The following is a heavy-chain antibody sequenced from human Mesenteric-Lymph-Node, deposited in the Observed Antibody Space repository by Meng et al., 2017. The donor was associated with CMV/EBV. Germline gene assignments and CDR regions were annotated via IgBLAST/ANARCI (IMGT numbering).Heavy chain of an antibody. J-gene: IGHJ4*02. V-gene: IGHV3-23*01. Sequence: GGSLRPSCAASGSTSNRHSMTWVRQAPGKGLEWVVTIHSTGGGTFYAACVKGRFTISRDNSEDRLFLQMYSLRAEDTAKYYCARESEVLQYLEWFSVFDYWGQGALVTVSS. CDR1: GSTSNRHS. D-gene: IGHD3-3*01. CDR3: ARESEVLQYLEWFSVFDY. CDR2: IHSTGGGT.